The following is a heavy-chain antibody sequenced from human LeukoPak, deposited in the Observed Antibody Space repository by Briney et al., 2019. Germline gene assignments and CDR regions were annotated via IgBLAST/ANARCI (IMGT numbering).Heavy chain of an antibody. CDR2: ISWDGGST. CDR1: GFTFDDYA. Sequence: GGSLRLSCAASGFTFDDYAMHWVRQAPGKGLEWVSLISWDGGSTYYADSVKGRFTISRDNSKNSLYLQMNSLRAEDTALYYCAKDKVAGEGVDYWGQGTLVTVSS. V-gene: IGHV3-43D*03. D-gene: IGHD6-19*01. CDR3: AKDKVAGEGVDY. J-gene: IGHJ4*02.